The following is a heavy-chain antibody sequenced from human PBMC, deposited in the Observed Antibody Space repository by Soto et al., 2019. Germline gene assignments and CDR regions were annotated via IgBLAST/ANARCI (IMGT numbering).Heavy chain of an antibody. CDR3: AAGSSGYYSDY. CDR1: GFTFTSSA. Sequence: SVKVSCKASGFTFTSSAVQWVRQARGQRLEWIGWIVVGSGNTNYAQKFQERVTITRDMSTSTAYMELSNLRSEDTAVYYCAAGSSGYYSDYWGQGTLVTVSS. D-gene: IGHD3-22*01. V-gene: IGHV1-58*01. CDR2: IVVGSGNT. J-gene: IGHJ4*02.